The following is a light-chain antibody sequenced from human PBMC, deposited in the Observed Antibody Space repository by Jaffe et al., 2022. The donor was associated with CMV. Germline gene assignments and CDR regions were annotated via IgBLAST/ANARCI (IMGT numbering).Light chain of an antibody. J-gene: IGKJ4*01. Sequence: DIQMTQSPSSLSASVGDRVTITCRASQSIRTYLNWYQQKPGKAPKLLIYSASTLQGGVPSRFSGSGSGTDFTLTIGSLQPEDFATYYCQQSYGALLTFGGGTKVEIK. CDR3: QQSYGALLT. V-gene: IGKV1-39*01. CDR1: QSIRTY. CDR2: SAS.